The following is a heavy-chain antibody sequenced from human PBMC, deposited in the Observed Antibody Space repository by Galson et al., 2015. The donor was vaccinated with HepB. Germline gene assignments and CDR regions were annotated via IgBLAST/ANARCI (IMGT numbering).Heavy chain of an antibody. J-gene: IGHJ4*02. CDR3: AKETFDF. V-gene: IGHV3-9*01. CDR1: GFTFDDYA. Sequence: SLRLSCAASGFTFDDYAMHWVRQAPGKGLEWVSGISWNSGSVGYADSVGGRFTISRDNAKSSLYLQMSSLTPADTAFYYCAKETFDFWGQGTLVTVSS. CDR2: ISWNSGSV.